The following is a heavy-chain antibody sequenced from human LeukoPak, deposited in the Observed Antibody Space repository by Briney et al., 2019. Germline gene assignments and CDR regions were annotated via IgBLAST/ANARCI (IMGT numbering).Heavy chain of an antibody. CDR3: ARPNQYNYGSGSYDY. Sequence: PSETLSLTCTVSGGSISSSSYYWGWIRQPPGKGLEWIGTIYYSGGTYYNPSPKSRVTISVDTSKNQFSLRVSSVTAADTAVYYCARPNQYNYGSGSYDYWGQGTLVTVSS. D-gene: IGHD3-10*01. CDR1: GGSISSSSYY. V-gene: IGHV4-39*01. J-gene: IGHJ4*02. CDR2: IYYSGGT.